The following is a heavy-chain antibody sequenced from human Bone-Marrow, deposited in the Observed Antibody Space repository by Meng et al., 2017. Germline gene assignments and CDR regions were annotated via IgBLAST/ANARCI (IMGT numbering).Heavy chain of an antibody. CDR1: GGSFSGYY. D-gene: IGHD5-18*01. V-gene: IGHV4-34*01. Sequence: SETLSLTCAVYGGSFSGYYWSWIRQPPGKGREWIGEIHHSGSTNYNPSLKSRVTISVDTSKNQFSLKLSSVTAADTAVYYCARDQRRGYSYGYVRWGQGTLVTVSS. CDR3: ARDQRRGYSYGYVR. CDR2: IHHSGST. J-gene: IGHJ4*02.